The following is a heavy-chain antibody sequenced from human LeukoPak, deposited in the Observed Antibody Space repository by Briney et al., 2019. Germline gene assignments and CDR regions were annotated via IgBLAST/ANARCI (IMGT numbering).Heavy chain of an antibody. CDR2: ISWNSGTI. J-gene: IGHJ4*02. Sequence: PGGSLRLSCAASGFTFYDYAIHWVRQPPGKGLEWVSGISWNSGTIVYVDSVKGRFTISRDNAKNSLYLQMNSLRAEDTAVYYCARDLYGSGSSGPMFAYWGQGTLVTVSS. V-gene: IGHV3-9*01. CDR1: GFTFYDYA. CDR3: ARDLYGSGSSGPMFAY. D-gene: IGHD3-10*01.